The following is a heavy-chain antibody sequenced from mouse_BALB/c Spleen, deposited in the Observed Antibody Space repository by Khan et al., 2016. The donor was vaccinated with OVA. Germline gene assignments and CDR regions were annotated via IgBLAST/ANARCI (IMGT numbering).Heavy chain of an antibody. D-gene: IGHD3-3*01. CDR2: IYTYTGEP. CDR3: ARGGRRAMDY. V-gene: IGHV9-3-1*01. Sequence: QIQLVQSGPDLKKPGETVKISCKASGYTFTNYGINWVKQAPGKGLEWMGWIYTYTGEPTYADDFKGRFAFSLETSASTAYLQINNLKNEDTATYVGARGGRRAMDYWGQGTSVTVSS. J-gene: IGHJ4*01. CDR1: GYTFTNYG.